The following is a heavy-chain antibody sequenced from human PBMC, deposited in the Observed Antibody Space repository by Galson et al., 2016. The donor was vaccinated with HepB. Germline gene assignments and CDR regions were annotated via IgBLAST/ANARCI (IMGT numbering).Heavy chain of an antibody. Sequence: SVKVSCKASGNTFTSYYIHWVRQAPGQGLEWMGIINPSGRSTTYAQKFQGRVTVTRDTSTSTVYMELSSLRSEDTAVYYCARDWAYCNGDCYHPADYFDYWGPGTLVTVPS. D-gene: IGHD2-21*02. V-gene: IGHV1-46*01. CDR1: GNTFTSYY. CDR2: INPSGRST. CDR3: ARDWAYCNGDCYHPADYFDY. J-gene: IGHJ4*02.